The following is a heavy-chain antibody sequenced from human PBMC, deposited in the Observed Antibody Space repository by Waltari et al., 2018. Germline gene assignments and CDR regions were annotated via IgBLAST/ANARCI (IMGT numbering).Heavy chain of an antibody. J-gene: IGHJ6*02. V-gene: IGHV1-69*09. CDR1: GDTFSSYA. Sequence: QVRLLQSGAEVKKPGSSVKVSCQASGDTFSSYAINWVRHAPGQGLEWMVRIIPILGLTNYAQKFQGRVTITADKSTTTAYMELSSLRSEDTAVYYCARGGDATQTNYYYYGLDVWGQGTTVTVSS. D-gene: IGHD2-15*01. CDR2: IIPILGLT. CDR3: ARGGDATQTNYYYYGLDV.